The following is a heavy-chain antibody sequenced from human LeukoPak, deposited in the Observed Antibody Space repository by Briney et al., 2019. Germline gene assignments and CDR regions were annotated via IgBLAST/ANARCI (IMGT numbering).Heavy chain of an antibody. Sequence: ASVKVSCKASGYTFTGYYMHWVRQAPGQGLEWMGWINPNSGGTNYAQKFQGRVTMTRDTSISTAYMELSRLRSDDTAVYYCAREYYGDYKNWFDPWGQGTLVIVSS. D-gene: IGHD4-17*01. CDR1: GYTFTGYY. CDR3: AREYYGDYKNWFDP. J-gene: IGHJ5*02. CDR2: INPNSGGT. V-gene: IGHV1-2*02.